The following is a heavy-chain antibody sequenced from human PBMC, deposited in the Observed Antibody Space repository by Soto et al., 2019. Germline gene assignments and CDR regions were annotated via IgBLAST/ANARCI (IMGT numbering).Heavy chain of an antibody. CDR3: ARELVRGVGSDY. J-gene: IGHJ4*02. Sequence: QVQLVQSGAEVKKPGASVKVSCKASGYTFTSYGISWVRQAPGQGLEWMGWISTYNGNTKYAQKLQGRDTMTTDTSTSTAYMERRGLRSDDTAVFYCARELVRGVGSDYWGQGTLVTVSS. D-gene: IGHD3-10*01. CDR2: ISTYNGNT. V-gene: IGHV1-18*01. CDR1: GYTFTSYG.